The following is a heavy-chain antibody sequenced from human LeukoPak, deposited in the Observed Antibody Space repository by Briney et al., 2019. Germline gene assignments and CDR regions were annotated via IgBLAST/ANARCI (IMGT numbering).Heavy chain of an antibody. CDR2: ISWNSGSI. V-gene: IGHV3-9*01. D-gene: IGHD5-18*01. Sequence: GGSLRLSCAASGFTFDDYAMHWVRQAPGKGLEWVSGISWNSGSIGYADSVKGRFTISRDNAKNSLYLQMNSLRAEDTALYYCAKDKGDSYGYGLDYWGQGTLVTVSS. J-gene: IGHJ4*02. CDR1: GFTFDDYA. CDR3: AKDKGDSYGYGLDY.